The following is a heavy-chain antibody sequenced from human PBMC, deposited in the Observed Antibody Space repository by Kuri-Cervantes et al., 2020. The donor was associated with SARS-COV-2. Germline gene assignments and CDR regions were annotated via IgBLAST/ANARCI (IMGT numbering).Heavy chain of an antibody. CDR1: GFTFSSYS. J-gene: IGHJ5*02. V-gene: IGHV3-30*03. CDR3: ARETNDFWSGYYPAVKGWFDP. D-gene: IGHD3-3*01. CDR2: ISYDGSNK. Sequence: LSLTCAASGFTFSSYSMNWVRQAPGKGLEWVAVISYDGSNKYYADSVKGRFTISRDNSKNTLYLQMNSLRAEDTAVYYCARETNDFWSGYYPAVKGWFDPWGQGTLVTVSS.